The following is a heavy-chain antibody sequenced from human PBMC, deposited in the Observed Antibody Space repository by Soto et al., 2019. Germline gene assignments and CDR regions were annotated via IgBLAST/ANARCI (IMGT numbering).Heavy chain of an antibody. Sequence: SETLSLTCTVSGGSISSSSYYWGWIRQPPGKGLEWIGSIYYSGSTYYNPSLKSRVTISVDTSKNQFSLKLSSVTAADTAVYYCAILRDIGTEGATRHDAFDIWGQGTMVTVSS. CDR3: AILRDIGTEGATRHDAFDI. D-gene: IGHD1-26*01. V-gene: IGHV4-39*01. J-gene: IGHJ3*02. CDR1: GGSISSSSYY. CDR2: IYYSGST.